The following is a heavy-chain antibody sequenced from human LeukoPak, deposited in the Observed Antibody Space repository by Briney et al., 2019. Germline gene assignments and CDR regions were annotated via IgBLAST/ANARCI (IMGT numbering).Heavy chain of an antibody. CDR1: GFTSRSYA. J-gene: IGHJ4*02. CDR2: ISGSGSST. CDR3: AKELSGYSYSYDY. D-gene: IGHD5-18*01. Sequence: GGSLRLSCAASGFTSRSYAMSWVRQAPGKGLEWVSTISGSGSSTYYSDSVKGRFTISRDNSKNTVYLQMNSLRAEDTAVYYCAKELSGYSYSYDYWGQGTLVTVSS. V-gene: IGHV3-23*01.